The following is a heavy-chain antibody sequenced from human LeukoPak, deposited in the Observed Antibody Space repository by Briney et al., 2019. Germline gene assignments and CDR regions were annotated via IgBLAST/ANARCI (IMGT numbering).Heavy chain of an antibody. CDR2: IYPGDSDT. J-gene: IGHJ3*02. Sequence: GESLKISCKGSGYSFTSYWIGWVRQMPGKGLEWMGIIYPGDSDTRYSPSFQGQVTISADKSISTAYLQWSSLKASDTAMYYCARHCPGSTSHQGGDAFDIWGQGTMVTVSS. V-gene: IGHV5-51*01. CDR3: ARHCPGSTSHQGGDAFDI. D-gene: IGHD2-2*01. CDR1: GYSFTSYW.